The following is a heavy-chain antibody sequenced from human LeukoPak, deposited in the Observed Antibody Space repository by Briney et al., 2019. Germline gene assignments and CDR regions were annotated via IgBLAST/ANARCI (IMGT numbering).Heavy chain of an antibody. CDR2: VWYDGINK. D-gene: IGHD4-23*01. CDR3: VRPYGGSYYFDN. Sequence: PGGSLRLSCAASGFTFDDYGMSWVRQPPGKGLEWVAVVWYDGINKYYADSVKGRFTISRDNPNNTLYLQMNSLRAEDTAVYYCVRPYGGSYYFDNWGQGTLVTVSS. V-gene: IGHV3-33*08. CDR1: GFTFDDYG. J-gene: IGHJ4*02.